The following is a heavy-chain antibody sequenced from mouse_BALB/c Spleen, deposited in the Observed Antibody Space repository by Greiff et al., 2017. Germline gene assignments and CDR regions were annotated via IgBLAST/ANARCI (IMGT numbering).Heavy chain of an antibody. D-gene: IGHD2-3*01. CDR3: ARFIDGYYSFDY. CDR2: IYPGNVNT. CDR1: GYTFTSYY. J-gene: IGHJ2*01. Sequence: LQESGPELVKPGASVRISCKASGYTFTSYYIHWVKQRPGQGLEWIGWIYPGNVNTKYNEKFKGKATLTADKSSSTAYMQLSSLTSEDSAVYFCARFIDGYYSFDYWGQGTTLTVSS. V-gene: IGHV1S56*01.